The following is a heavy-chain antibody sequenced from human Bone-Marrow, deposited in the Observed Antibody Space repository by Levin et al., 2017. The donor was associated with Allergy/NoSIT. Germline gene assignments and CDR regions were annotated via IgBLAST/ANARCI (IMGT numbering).Heavy chain of an antibody. CDR1: GFTFSDFA. CDR2: ISGSGGST. Sequence: HGESLKISCAGSGFTFSDFAMTRVRQAPDQGLKWVSTISGSGGSTHYADSVKGRFTISRDNSKNTLYIQMNSLRVEDTAVYYCAKDREGSGGWYGMDVWGQGTTVTVSS. J-gene: IGHJ6*02. D-gene: IGHD6-19*01. CDR3: AKDREGSGGWYGMDV. V-gene: IGHV3-23*01.